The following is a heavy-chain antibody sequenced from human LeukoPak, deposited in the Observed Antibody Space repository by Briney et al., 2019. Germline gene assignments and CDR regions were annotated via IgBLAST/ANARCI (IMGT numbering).Heavy chain of an antibody. D-gene: IGHD2-15*01. CDR2: ISAYNGNT. CDR1: GYTFTSYG. V-gene: IGHV1-18*01. J-gene: IGHJ4*02. Sequence: GASVKVSCKASGYTFTSYGISWVRQAPGQGLEWMGWISAYNGNTNYAQKLQGRVTMTTDTSTSTAYMELRSLRSGDTAVYYCARACSGGSCYDQVDYWGQGTLVTVSS. CDR3: ARACSGGSCYDQVDY.